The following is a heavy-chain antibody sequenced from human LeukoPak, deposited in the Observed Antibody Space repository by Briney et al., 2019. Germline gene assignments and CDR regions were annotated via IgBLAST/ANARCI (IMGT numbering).Heavy chain of an antibody. V-gene: IGHV5-51*01. D-gene: IGHD5-18*01. CDR2: IDPSDSET. CDR3: ARQTAMGRSGDY. CDR1: GYSFPSYW. J-gene: IGHJ4*02. Sequence: GESLKISCKASGYSFPSYWIGWVRQMTGKGLEWMGIIDPSDSETRYTPSFQGQVTISVDKSLTTADLQWNSLKASDTAMYYCARQTAMGRSGDYWGQGTLVTVSS.